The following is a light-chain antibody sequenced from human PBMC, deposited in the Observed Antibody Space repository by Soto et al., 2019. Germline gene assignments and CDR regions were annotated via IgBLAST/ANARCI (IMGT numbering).Light chain of an antibody. V-gene: IGKV3-20*01. Sequence: EIMLTQSPGTLSLSPGERATLSCRASESVHSRYLAWYQQKPGQAPRLLFYATSTRATGIPDRFSASGSGTDFTLTISRLDPEHFAVYYCQQYANSPPYTFGQGTKLEIK. CDR3: QQYANSPPYT. CDR2: ATS. CDR1: ESVHSRY. J-gene: IGKJ2*01.